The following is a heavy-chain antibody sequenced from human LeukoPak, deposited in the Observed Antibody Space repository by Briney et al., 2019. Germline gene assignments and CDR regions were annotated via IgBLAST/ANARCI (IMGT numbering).Heavy chain of an antibody. J-gene: IGHJ4*02. D-gene: IGHD3-22*01. V-gene: IGHV3-30*18. CDR1: GFTFSSYG. CDR3: AKDGDYDSSGYMVY. CDR2: ISYDGSNK. Sequence: PGGSLRLSCAASGFTFSSYGMHWVRQAPGKGLEWVAVISYDGSNKYYADSVKGRFTISRDNSKNTLYLQMNSLRAEDTAVYYCAKDGDYDSSGYMVYWGQGTLVTVSS.